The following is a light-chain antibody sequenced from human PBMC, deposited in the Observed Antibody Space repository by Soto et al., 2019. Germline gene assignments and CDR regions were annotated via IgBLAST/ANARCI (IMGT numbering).Light chain of an antibody. Sequence: DLVMTQSPLSLPVTPGEPASISCRSSQSLLHSNGYNYLDWYLQKPGQSPQLLIFLGSNRASGVPDRFSGSGSGTDFTLKISRVEAEDVGVYYCMQALQTPFTFGPGTKVDLE. CDR1: QSLLHSNGYNY. V-gene: IGKV2-28*01. CDR2: LGS. J-gene: IGKJ3*01. CDR3: MQALQTPFT.